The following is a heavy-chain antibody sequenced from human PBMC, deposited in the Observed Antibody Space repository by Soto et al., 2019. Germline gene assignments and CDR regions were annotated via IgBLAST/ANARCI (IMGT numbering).Heavy chain of an antibody. J-gene: IGHJ4*02. V-gene: IGHV4-31*03. CDR2: IYYSGST. CDR3: ARERRYSSGGEVRHFDY. CDR1: GGSISSGGYY. Sequence: SETLSLTCTVSGGSISSGGYYWSWIRQHPGKGLEWIGYIYYSGSTYYNPSLKSRVTISVDTSKNQFSLKLSSVTAADTAVYYCARERRYSSGGEVRHFDYWGQGTLVTVSS. D-gene: IGHD6-19*01.